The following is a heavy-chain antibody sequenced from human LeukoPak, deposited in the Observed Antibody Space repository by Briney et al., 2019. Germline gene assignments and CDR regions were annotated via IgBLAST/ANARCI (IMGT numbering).Heavy chain of an antibody. V-gene: IGHV3-23*01. CDR1: GFTFSSYA. Sequence: GGSLRLSCAASGFTFSSYAMSWVRQAPGKGLEWVSAISGGGGSTYYADSVRGRFTISRDNSKNTLYLQMNSLRAEDTAVYYCAKTSISGGYFDYWGQGTLVTVSS. CDR3: AKTSISGGYFDY. D-gene: IGHD3-10*01. J-gene: IGHJ4*02. CDR2: ISGGGGST.